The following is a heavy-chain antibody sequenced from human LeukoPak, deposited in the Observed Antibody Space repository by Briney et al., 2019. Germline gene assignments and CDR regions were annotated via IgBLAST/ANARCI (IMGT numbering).Heavy chain of an antibody. CDR2: INSDGSST. CDR3: ARDGYDSSGYLFDY. CDR1: GFTFSSYW. D-gene: IGHD3-22*01. J-gene: IGHJ4*02. V-gene: IGHV3-74*01. Sequence: PGGSLTLSCAASGFTFSSYWMHWVRQAPGKGLVWVSRINSDGSSTSYADSVKGRFTISRDNAKNTLYLQMNSLRAEDTAVYYCARDGYDSSGYLFDYWGQGTLVTVSS.